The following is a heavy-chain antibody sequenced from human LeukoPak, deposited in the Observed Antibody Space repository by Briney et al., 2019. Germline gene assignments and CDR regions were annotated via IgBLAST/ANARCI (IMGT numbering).Heavy chain of an antibody. J-gene: IGHJ5*02. CDR1: GFTFSDYY. D-gene: IGHD6-19*01. CDR3: ARAVAGQPLVP. V-gene: IGHV3-11*01. Sequence: GGSLRLSCAASGFTFSDYYLSWIRQAPGKGLEWVSYISSNGCTIDYADSVKGRFTISRDNAKNSLYLEMNSLRAEDTAVYYCARAVAGQPLVPWGQGSLVTVSS. CDR2: ISSNGCTI.